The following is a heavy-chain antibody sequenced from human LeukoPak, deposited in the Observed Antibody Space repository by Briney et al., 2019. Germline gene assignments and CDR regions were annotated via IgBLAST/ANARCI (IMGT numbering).Heavy chain of an antibody. CDR2: ISSSGSTI. Sequence: GGSLRLSCAASGLTFSSYEMNWVRQAPGKGLEWVSYISSSGSTIYYADSVKGRFTISRDDAKNSPYLQMNSLRAEDTALYYCARTCSGGSCYGDYWGQGTLVTVSS. V-gene: IGHV3-48*03. CDR3: ARTCSGGSCYGDY. J-gene: IGHJ4*02. D-gene: IGHD2-15*01. CDR1: GLTFSSYE.